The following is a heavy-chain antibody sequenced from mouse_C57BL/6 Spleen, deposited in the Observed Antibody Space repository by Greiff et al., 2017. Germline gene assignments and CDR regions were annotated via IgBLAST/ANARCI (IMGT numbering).Heavy chain of an antibody. V-gene: IGHV2-6*01. J-gene: IGHJ3*01. Sequence: VHLVESGPGLVAPSQSLSITCTVSGFSLTSYGVDWVRQSPGKGLEWLGVIWGVGSTNYNSALKSRLSISKDNSKSQVFLKMNSLQTDDTAMYYCASLGITAPFAYWGQGTLVTVSA. D-gene: IGHD2-4*01. CDR1: GFSLTSYG. CDR2: IWGVGST. CDR3: ASLGITAPFAY.